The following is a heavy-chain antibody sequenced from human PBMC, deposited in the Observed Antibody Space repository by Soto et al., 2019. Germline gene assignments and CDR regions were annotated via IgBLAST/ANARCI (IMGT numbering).Heavy chain of an antibody. Sequence: GGSLRLSCAASGFTFSSYSMNWVRQAPGKGLEWVSSISSSSSYIYYADSVKGRFTISRDNAKNSLYLQMNSLRAEDTAVYYCARVRRTVADAFDIWGQGTMVTVAS. CDR3: ARVRRTVADAFDI. J-gene: IGHJ3*02. CDR2: ISSSSSYI. D-gene: IGHD1-1*01. CDR1: GFTFSSYS. V-gene: IGHV3-21*01.